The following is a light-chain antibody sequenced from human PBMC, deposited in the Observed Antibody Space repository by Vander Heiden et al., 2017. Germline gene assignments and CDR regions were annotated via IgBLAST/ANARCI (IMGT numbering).Light chain of an antibody. CDR1: QSISSH. CDR2: AAS. V-gene: IGKV1-39*01. J-gene: IGKJ4*01. CDR3: LLCDTAALT. Sequence: DIQMTQSPSSLSASVGARVTITCRASQSISSHLNPYQQKPGKAPKLLIYAASSLQSGVPSRPSGTAPPRDFTLRIGKLKLEDFTTSYCLLCDTAALT.